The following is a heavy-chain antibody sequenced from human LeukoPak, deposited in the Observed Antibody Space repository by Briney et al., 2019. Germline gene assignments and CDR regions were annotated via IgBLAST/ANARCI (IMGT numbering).Heavy chain of an antibody. D-gene: IGHD2-8*01. CDR3: ARYANGGHWYLDY. CDR2: MDTNSGTT. V-gene: IGHV1-2*02. J-gene: IGHJ4*02. CDR1: GGTFSSYA. Sequence: ASVKVSCKASGGTFSSYAISWVRQAPGQGLEWLGWMDTNSGTTDYAQKFQGRVTMTRDRSINTVYLELIGLRYDDTAVYYCARYANGGHWYLDYWGQGTLVSVSS.